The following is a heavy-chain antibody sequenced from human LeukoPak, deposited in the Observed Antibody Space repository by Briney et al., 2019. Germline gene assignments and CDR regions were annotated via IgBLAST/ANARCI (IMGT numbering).Heavy chain of an antibody. Sequence: SVKVSCKASGCTFSSYAISWVRQAPGQGLEWMGRIIPIFGTANYAQKFQGRVTITTDESTSTAYMELSSLRSEDTAVYYCARGDVRKDGYRFDYWGQGTLVTVSS. V-gene: IGHV1-69*05. J-gene: IGHJ4*02. D-gene: IGHD5-24*01. CDR3: ARGDVRKDGYRFDY. CDR2: IIPIFGTA. CDR1: GCTFSSYA.